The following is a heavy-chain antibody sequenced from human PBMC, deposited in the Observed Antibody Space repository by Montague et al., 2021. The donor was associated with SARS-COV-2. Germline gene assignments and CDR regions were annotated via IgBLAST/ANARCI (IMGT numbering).Heavy chain of an antibody. V-gene: IGHV4-39*01. J-gene: IGHJ4*02. Sequence: SETLSLTCTVSGGSISSSSCYWGWIRQPPGKGLEWVGSIYYSGXTXYXXXXKXRVTISVDTSKNQFSLKLSSVTAADTAVYYCARLLSWIAAAGTIHYFDYWGQGTLVTVSS. D-gene: IGHD6-13*01. CDR2: IYYSGXT. CDR3: ARLLSWIAAAGTIHYFDY. CDR1: GGSISSSSCY.